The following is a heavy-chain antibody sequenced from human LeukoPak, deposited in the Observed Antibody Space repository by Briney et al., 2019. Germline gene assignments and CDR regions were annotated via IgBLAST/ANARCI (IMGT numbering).Heavy chain of an antibody. CDR2: ISGSGSDT. D-gene: IGHD4-17*01. CDR1: GFTFSRFA. J-gene: IGHJ4*02. Sequence: GGCLRLSCAASGFTFSRFAMSWVRQAPGQGREGVSAISGSGSDTYYADSAKGRFTVSRHNSKNTLYLQMNSLSAEDTALYYCAKDRYGDYSFEYWGQGTLVTVSS. V-gene: IGHV3-23*01. CDR3: AKDRYGDYSFEY.